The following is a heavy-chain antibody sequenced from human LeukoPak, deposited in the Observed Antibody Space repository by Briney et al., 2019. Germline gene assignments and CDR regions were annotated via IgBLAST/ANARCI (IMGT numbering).Heavy chain of an antibody. D-gene: IGHD2-15*01. V-gene: IGHV4-39*01. J-gene: IGHJ4*02. Sequence: SETLSLTCTVSGGSISSSSYYWGWIRQPPGKGLEWIGSIYYSGSTYYTPSLKSRVTISVDTSKNQFSLKLSSVTAADTAVYYCARRAPRIATSFFDYWGQGTLVTVSS. CDR3: ARRAPRIATSFFDY. CDR2: IYYSGST. CDR1: GGSISSSSYY.